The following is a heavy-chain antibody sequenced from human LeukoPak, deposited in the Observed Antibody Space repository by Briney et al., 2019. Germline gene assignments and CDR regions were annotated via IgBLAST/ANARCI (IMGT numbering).Heavy chain of an antibody. Sequence: PGGSLRLSCAASGFTFSSYWMSWVRQAPGKGLEWVANIKQDGSEKYYVDSVKGRFTISRDNAKNSLYLQMNSLRAEDTAVYYCARVLGFWGYYYGMDVWGQGTTVTVSS. CDR3: ARVLGFWGYYYGMDV. J-gene: IGHJ6*02. D-gene: IGHD3-10*01. CDR2: IKQDGSEK. V-gene: IGHV3-7*01. CDR1: GFTFSSYW.